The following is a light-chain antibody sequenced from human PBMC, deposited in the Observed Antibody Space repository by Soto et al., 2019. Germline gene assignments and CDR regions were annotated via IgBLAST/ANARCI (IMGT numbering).Light chain of an antibody. V-gene: IGKV3-11*01. Sequence: EIVLTQSPATLSLSPGERATLSCRASQSVSHYLAWYQQKPGQAPRLLIHDASNRAAGIPVRFSASGDGTYFTLTISSLEPEDFAVYYCQQRTKWPVTFGQGTRLDI. CDR1: QSVSHY. CDR2: DAS. J-gene: IGKJ5*01. CDR3: QQRTKWPVT.